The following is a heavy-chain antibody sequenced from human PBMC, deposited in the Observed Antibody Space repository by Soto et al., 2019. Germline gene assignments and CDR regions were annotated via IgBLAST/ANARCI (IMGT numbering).Heavy chain of an antibody. V-gene: IGHV1-69*13. J-gene: IGHJ5*02. Sequence: SVKVFCKASGATFSSYAISWVRQAPGQGLEWMGGVIPIFGAANYAQRFQGRVTITAAESTSTAYMELSSLRSEDTAVYYCPRAPLLWFGESLNWLGPWGQRTRVTVSS. CDR1: GATFSSYA. CDR2: VIPIFGAA. CDR3: PRAPLLWFGESLNWLGP. D-gene: IGHD3-10*01.